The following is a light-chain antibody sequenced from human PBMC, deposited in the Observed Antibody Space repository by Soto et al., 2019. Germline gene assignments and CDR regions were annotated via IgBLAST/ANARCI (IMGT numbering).Light chain of an antibody. J-gene: IGLJ1*01. CDR3: AAWDHSLNGDV. Sequence: QSALTQPPSASGTPGQRVTISCTGRSSNIGSNTVNWYQQLPGTAPKLLIYSNNQRPSGVPDRFSGSKSGTSASLAISGLQSEDEADYYCAAWDHSLNGDVFVTGTKLTVL. V-gene: IGLV1-44*01. CDR1: SSNIGSNT. CDR2: SNN.